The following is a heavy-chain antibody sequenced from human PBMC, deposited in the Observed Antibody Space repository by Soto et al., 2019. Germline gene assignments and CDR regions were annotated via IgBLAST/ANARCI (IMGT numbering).Heavy chain of an antibody. D-gene: IGHD2-2*01. CDR1: GFTFSSYA. Sequence: GGSLRLSCAASGFTFSSYAMSWVRQAPGKGLEWVSAISGSGGSTYYADSVKGRFTISRDNSKNTLYLQMNSLRAEDTAVYYCAKKVVPAAMDYYYYYMDVWGKGTTVTVSS. V-gene: IGHV3-23*01. J-gene: IGHJ6*03. CDR3: AKKVVPAAMDYYYYYMDV. CDR2: ISGSGGST.